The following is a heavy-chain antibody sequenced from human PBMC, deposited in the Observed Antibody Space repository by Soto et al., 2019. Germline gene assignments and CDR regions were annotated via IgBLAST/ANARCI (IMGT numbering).Heavy chain of an antibody. D-gene: IGHD3-10*01. CDR2: ISAYNGNT. J-gene: IGHJ6*02. V-gene: IGHV1-18*01. Sequence: ASVKVSCKASGYTFTSYGISWLRHAPGPGLEWMGWISAYNGNTNYAQKLQGRVTMTTDTSTSTAYMELRSLRSDDTAVYYCARDRHYGSGTLYSYGMDAWGQGPTVTVS. CDR3: ARDRHYGSGTLYSYGMDA. CDR1: GYTFTSYG.